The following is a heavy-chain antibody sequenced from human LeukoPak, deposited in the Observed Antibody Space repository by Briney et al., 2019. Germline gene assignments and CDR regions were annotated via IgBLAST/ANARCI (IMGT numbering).Heavy chain of an antibody. V-gene: IGHV1-8*01. Sequence: GASVKVSCKASGYTFTSYDINWVRQATGQGLEWMGWMNPNSGNTGYAQKFQGRVTMTRNTSISTAYMELSSLRSEDTAVYYCARGQYCSGGSCYNNWFDPWGQGTLVTVSS. CDR1: GYTFTSYD. CDR2: MNPNSGNT. J-gene: IGHJ5*02. CDR3: ARGQYCSGGSCYNNWFDP. D-gene: IGHD2-15*01.